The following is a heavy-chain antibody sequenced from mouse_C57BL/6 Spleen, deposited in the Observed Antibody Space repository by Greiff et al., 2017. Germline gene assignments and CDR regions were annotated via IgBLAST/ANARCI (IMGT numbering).Heavy chain of an antibody. CDR2: IDPANGNT. CDR1: GFNIKNTY. J-gene: IGHJ1*03. Sequence: EVQLQESVAELVRPGASVKLSCTASGFNIKNTYMHWVKQRPEQGLEWIGRIDPANGNTKYAPKFQGKATITADASSNTAYLQLSRLTSEDTAIYYCAPPYYYGSSYWYFDVWGTGTTVTVSS. D-gene: IGHD1-1*01. CDR3: APPYYYGSSYWYFDV. V-gene: IGHV14-3*01.